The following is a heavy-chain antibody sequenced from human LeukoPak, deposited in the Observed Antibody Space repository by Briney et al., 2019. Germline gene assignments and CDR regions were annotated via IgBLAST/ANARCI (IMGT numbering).Heavy chain of an antibody. CDR3: ARVAVRGVKVDY. D-gene: IGHD3-10*01. CDR2: ISHHGSNK. J-gene: IGHJ4*02. Sequence: PGRSLRLSCAASGFTFSSFGMHWVRQAPGKGLEWVAFISHHGSNKYYADSVKGRFTISRDNSKNTLYLQMNSLRAEDTAVYYCARVAVRGVKVDYWGQGTLVTVSS. CDR1: GFTFSSFG. V-gene: IGHV3-30*03.